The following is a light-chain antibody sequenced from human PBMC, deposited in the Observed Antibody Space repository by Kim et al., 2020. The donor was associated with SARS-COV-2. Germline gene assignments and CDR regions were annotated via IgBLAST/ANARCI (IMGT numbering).Light chain of an antibody. CDR1: QTIRSH. CDR3: QQSHITFTVT. J-gene: IGKJ4*01. CDR2: DAS. Sequence: DIQMTQSPSSLSASVGDRITITCRASQTIRSHLNWYQQKAGKAPKLLIYDASSLQGGVPSKFSGSGYGTEFKLTIASLQPEEFATYCRQQSHITFTVTFGGGTKVEIK. V-gene: IGKV1-39*01.